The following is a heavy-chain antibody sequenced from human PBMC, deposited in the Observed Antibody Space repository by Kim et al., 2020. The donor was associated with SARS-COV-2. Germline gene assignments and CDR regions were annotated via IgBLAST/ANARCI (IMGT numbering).Heavy chain of an antibody. V-gene: IGHV1-8*01. CDR3: ARDSYCTNGVCYKYNGLYGMDV. CDR2: MNPNSGNT. Sequence: ASVKVSCKASGYTFTSYDINWVRQATGQGLEWMGWMNPNSGNTGYAQKFQGRVTMTRNTSISTAYMELSSLRSEDTAVYYCARDSYCTNGVCYKYNGLYGMDVWGQGTTVTVSS. J-gene: IGHJ6*02. D-gene: IGHD2-8*01. CDR1: GYTFTSYD.